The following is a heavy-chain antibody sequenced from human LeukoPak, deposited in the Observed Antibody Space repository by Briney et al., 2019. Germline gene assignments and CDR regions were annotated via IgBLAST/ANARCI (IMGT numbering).Heavy chain of an antibody. CDR1: GGTFSSYA. V-gene: IGHV1-69*13. Sequence: SVKVSCKASGGTFSSYAISWVRQAPGQGLEGMGGIIPIFGTANYAQKFQGRVTITADESTSTAYMELSSLRSEDTAVYYCARDPGYYDSSGYYYAGPLRYWGQGTLVTVSS. J-gene: IGHJ4*02. CDR2: IIPIFGTA. CDR3: ARDPGYYDSSGYYYAGPLRY. D-gene: IGHD3-22*01.